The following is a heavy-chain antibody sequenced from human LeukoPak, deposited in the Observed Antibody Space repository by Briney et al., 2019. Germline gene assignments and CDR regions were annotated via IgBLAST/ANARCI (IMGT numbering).Heavy chain of an antibody. CDR1: GGSISSYY. CDR3: ARGLKYQLLYRVSYYYYMDV. V-gene: IGHV4-34*01. Sequence: SETLSLTCTVSGGSISSYYWSWIRQPPGKGLEWIGEINHSGSTNYNPSLKSRVTISVDTSKNQFSLKLSSVTAADTAVYYCARGLKYQLLYRVSYYYYMDVWGKGTTVTVSS. J-gene: IGHJ6*03. CDR2: INHSGST. D-gene: IGHD2-2*02.